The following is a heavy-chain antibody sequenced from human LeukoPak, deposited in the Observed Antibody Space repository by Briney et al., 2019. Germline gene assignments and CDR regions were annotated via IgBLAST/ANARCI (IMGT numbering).Heavy chain of an antibody. D-gene: IGHD3-22*01. V-gene: IGHV3-20*04. CDR3: ARAGGSGYPQDFDY. Sequence: PGGSLRLSCAASGFTFSSYAMSWVRQAPGKGLEWVSGINWNGGSTGYADSVKGRFTISRDNAKNSLYLQMNSLRAEDTALYYCARAGGSGYPQDFDYWGQGTLVTVSS. J-gene: IGHJ4*02. CDR2: INWNGGST. CDR1: GFTFSSYA.